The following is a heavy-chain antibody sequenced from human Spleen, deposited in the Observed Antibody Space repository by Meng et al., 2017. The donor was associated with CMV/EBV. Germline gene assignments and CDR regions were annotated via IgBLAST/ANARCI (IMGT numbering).Heavy chain of an antibody. D-gene: IGHD2-2*02. CDR1: GFTFSSYA. CDR2: ISGSGGST. CDR3: VGPPTYCSSTSCYTVDYYGMDV. J-gene: IGHJ6*02. V-gene: IGHV3-23*01. Sequence: GGSLRLSCAASGFTFSSYAMSWVRQAPGKGLEWVSAISGSGGSTYYADSVKGRFTISRDNSKNTLYLQMNSLRAEDTAVYYCVGPPTYCSSTSCYTVDYYGMDVWGQGTTVTVSS.